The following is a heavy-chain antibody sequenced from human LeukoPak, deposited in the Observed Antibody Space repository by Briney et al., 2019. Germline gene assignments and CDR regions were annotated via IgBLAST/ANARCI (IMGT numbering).Heavy chain of an antibody. CDR2: IYYSGST. CDR1: GGSISRGDYY. J-gene: IGHJ4*02. Sequence: TSETLSLTCTVSGGSISRGDYYWSWIRQPPGKGLEWIGYIYYSGSTYYTPSLKSRVTISVDTSKNHFSLKLSSVTAADTAVYYCASYSYDSSAYYFDYWGQGALVTVSS. D-gene: IGHD3-22*01. CDR3: ASYSYDSSAYYFDY. V-gene: IGHV4-30-4*01.